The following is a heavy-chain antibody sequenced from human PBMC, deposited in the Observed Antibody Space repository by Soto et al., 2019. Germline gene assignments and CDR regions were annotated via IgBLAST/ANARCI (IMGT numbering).Heavy chain of an antibody. V-gene: IGHV3-13*05. J-gene: IGHJ6*02. D-gene: IGHD1-26*01. CDR3: ARAYLGRLPRRADYYYAMDV. CDR2: LGAAGDP. Sequence: EVQLVESGGGSVQPGESLRLSCAASGFSFRDYDMHWVRQPTGKGPEWVSGLGAAGDPYYVASVKGRFSVSRANAQSSLYLQMNNLRVDDTAVYFCARAYLGRLPRRADYYYAMDVWGRGTTVTVSS. CDR1: GFSFRDYD.